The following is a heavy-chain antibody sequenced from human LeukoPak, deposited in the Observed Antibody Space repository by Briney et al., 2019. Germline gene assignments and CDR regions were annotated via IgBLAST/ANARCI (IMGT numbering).Heavy chain of an antibody. CDR1: GFTFSNYA. J-gene: IGHJ4*02. CDR3: AKRDYYDSSGYAPLFAQ. CDR2: ISGSGGST. D-gene: IGHD3-22*01. V-gene: IGHV3-23*01. Sequence: GGSLRLSCAASGFTFSNYAMSWVRQAPGKGLSWVTGISGSGGSTYYADSVKGRFTGSRDNSKNTLYLQMNSLRAEDTAVYYCAKRDYYDSSGYAPLFAQWGQGTLVTVSS.